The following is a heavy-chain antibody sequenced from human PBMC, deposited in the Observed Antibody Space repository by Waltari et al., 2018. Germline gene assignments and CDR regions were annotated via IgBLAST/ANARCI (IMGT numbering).Heavy chain of an antibody. Sequence: QVQLVESGGGVVQPGRSLRLSCAASGFTFSSYGMNWVREAPGRGLEWGAVIWYDGSNKYYADSVKGRFTISRDNSKNTLYLQMNSLRAEDTAVYYCARDRRSSSSYYYYYGMDVWGQGTTVTVSS. V-gene: IGHV3-33*01. D-gene: IGHD6-6*01. CDR3: ARDRRSSSSYYYYYGMDV. CDR2: IWYDGSNK. CDR1: GFTFSSYG. J-gene: IGHJ6*02.